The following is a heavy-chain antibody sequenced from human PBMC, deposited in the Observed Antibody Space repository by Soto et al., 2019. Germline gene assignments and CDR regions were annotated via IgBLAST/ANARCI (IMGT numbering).Heavy chain of an antibody. CDR1: GGTFSSYA. CDR2: IIPIFGTA. Sequence: ASVKVSCKASGGTFSSYAISWVRQAPGQGLEWMGGIIPIFGTANYAQKFQDRVTITADESTSTAYMELSSLRSEDKAVYYCARGGYCSGGSCYWFDPWGQGTLVTVSS. D-gene: IGHD2-15*01. J-gene: IGHJ5*02. CDR3: ARGGYCSGGSCYWFDP. V-gene: IGHV1-69*13.